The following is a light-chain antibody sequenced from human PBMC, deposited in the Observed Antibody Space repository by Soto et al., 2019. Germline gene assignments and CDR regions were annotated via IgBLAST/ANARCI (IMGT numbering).Light chain of an antibody. CDR3: QQYHDSPLT. J-gene: IGKJ4*01. Sequence: EIVVTQSPATLPVSRGERATLSCRARQSVSSHLAWYQHNPCQAPRLLIYGASTRATGNPARFSGSGSSTEFNLTIINLPSEDFAVYYYQQYHDSPLTFGGGTKVAIK. CDR2: GAS. V-gene: IGKV3-15*01. CDR1: QSVSSH.